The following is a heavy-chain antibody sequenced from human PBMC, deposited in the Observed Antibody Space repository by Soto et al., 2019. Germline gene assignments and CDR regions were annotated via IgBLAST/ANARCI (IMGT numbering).Heavy chain of an antibody. J-gene: IGHJ5*02. V-gene: IGHV1-46*03. D-gene: IGHD2-21*02. CDR3: ARGGGIVVVTAPYDP. CDR1: GYTFTSYY. Sequence: ASVKVSCKASGYTFTSYYMNWMRQAPGQGLEWLGIINPSGGYTTYAQRFLGRVTMTSDTSTSTVHMELGSLTSEDTAVYYCARGGGIVVVTAPYDPWGRGTLVTVS. CDR2: INPSGGYT.